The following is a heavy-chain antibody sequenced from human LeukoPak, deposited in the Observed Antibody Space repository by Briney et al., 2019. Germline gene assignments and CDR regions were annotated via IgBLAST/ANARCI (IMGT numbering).Heavy chain of an antibody. D-gene: IGHD3-3*01. Sequence: GASVKVSCKASGYTFTGYYMHWVRQAPGQGLEWMGWINPNSGATNYAQKFQGRVTMTRDTSISTAYMELSRLRSDDTAVYYCAIYDFWSGYYSAIPLDYWGQGTLVTVSS. CDR2: INPNSGAT. J-gene: IGHJ4*02. CDR1: GYTFTGYY. CDR3: AIYDFWSGYYSAIPLDY. V-gene: IGHV1-2*02.